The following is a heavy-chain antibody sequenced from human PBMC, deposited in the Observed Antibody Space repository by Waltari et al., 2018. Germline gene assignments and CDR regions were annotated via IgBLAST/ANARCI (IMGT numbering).Heavy chain of an antibody. CDR2: IHPGGGT. CDR1: GGSSIDDY. D-gene: IGHD1-26*01. Sequence: QVLPQQWGAGLLKPSETLSLTCVVYGGSSIDDYWNWLRQPPGKGLEWIGEIHPGGGTEDTPYLRSRVTIAEETAKNQFSLRLTSVTSADPAVYYLVRGPDSAKQGYWGQGPLVSFSS. J-gene: IGHJ4*02. V-gene: IGHV4-34*01. CDR3: VRGPDSAKQGY.